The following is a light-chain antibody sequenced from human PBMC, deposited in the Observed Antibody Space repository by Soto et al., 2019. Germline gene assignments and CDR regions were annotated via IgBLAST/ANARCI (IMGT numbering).Light chain of an antibody. V-gene: IGLV2-8*01. Sequence: QSALTQPPSASGSPGQSVTISCTGTSSDVGGYNYVSWYQQHPGKAPKLIIYEVSKRPSGVPDRFFGSKSGSTASLTVSGLQAEDEADYYCSSYAGSNNLVFGGGTNVTVL. J-gene: IGLJ2*01. CDR2: EVS. CDR1: SSDVGGYNY. CDR3: SSYAGSNNLV.